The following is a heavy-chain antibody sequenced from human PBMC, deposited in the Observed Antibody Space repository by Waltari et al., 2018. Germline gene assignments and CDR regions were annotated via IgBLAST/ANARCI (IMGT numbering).Heavy chain of an antibody. D-gene: IGHD2-2*01. CDR2: FDPEDGET. J-gene: IGHJ4*02. CDR1: GYTLTELS. V-gene: IGHV1-24*01. CDR3: ATRYRYCSSTSCWGFDY. Sequence: QVQLVQSGAEVKKPGASVKVSCKVSGYTLTELSMHCVRQAPGKGLEWMGGFDPEDGETIYAQKFQGRVTMTEDTSTDTAYMELSSLRSEDTAVYYCATRYRYCSSTSCWGFDYWGQGTLVTVSS.